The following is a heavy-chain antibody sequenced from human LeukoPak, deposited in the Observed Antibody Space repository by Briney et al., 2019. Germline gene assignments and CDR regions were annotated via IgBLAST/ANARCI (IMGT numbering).Heavy chain of an antibody. V-gene: IGHV1-8*01. CDR3: ARGRFVSGLSAQVY. CDR1: GYTFTSYD. D-gene: IGHD3-10*01. J-gene: IGHJ4*02. Sequence: ASLKVSCKASGYTFTSYDINWVRQATGQGLEWMGWMNPNSGNTGYAQKFQGRVTMTRNTSISTAYMELSSLRSEDTAVYYCARGRFVSGLSAQVYWGQGTLVTVSS. CDR2: MNPNSGNT.